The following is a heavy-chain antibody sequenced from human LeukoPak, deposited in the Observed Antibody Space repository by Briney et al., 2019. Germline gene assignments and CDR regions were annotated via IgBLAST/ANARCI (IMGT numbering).Heavy chain of an antibody. V-gene: IGHV1-8*01. Sequence: ASVKVSCKASGYTFTDYDINWVRQASGQGLEWMGWMNPTSGNTGYAQKFQGRVTMTRDTSESTAYMELSSLRSEDTAVYYCAREAVAVSALNDYWGQGTLVTVSS. CDR2: MNPTSGNT. D-gene: IGHD6-19*01. CDR1: GYTFTDYD. J-gene: IGHJ4*02. CDR3: AREAVAVSALNDY.